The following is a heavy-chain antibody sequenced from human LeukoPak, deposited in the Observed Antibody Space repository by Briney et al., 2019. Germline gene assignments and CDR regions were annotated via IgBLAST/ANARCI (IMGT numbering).Heavy chain of an antibody. J-gene: IGHJ4*02. CDR2: IRYDGSNK. CDR3: AGLMNYYDGSGPYYFDY. CDR1: GFTFSSYG. D-gene: IGHD3-22*01. V-gene: IGHV3-30*02. Sequence: GGSLRLSCAASGFTFSSYGMHWVRQAPGKGLEWVAFIRYDGSNKYYADSVKGRFTISRDNSKNTLYLQMNSLRAEDAAVYYCAGLMNYYDGSGPYYFDYWGQGTLVTVSS.